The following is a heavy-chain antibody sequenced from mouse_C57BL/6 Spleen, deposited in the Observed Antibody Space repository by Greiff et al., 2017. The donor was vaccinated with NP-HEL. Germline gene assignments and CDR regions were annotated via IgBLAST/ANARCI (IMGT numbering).Heavy chain of an antibody. CDR2: INPSSGYT. Sequence: QVQLQQSGAELAKPGASVKLSCKASGYTFTSYWMHWVKQRHGQGLEWIGYINPSSGYTKYNQKFKDKAKLTADKSSSTAYMQLSSLTYEDSAVYYCARGSNYGAWFAYWGQGTLVTVSA. CDR3: ARGSNYGAWFAY. V-gene: IGHV1-7*01. CDR1: GYTFTSYW. J-gene: IGHJ3*01. D-gene: IGHD2-5*01.